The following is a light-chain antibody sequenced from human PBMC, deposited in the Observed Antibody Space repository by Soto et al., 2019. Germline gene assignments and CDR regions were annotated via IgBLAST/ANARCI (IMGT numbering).Light chain of an antibody. J-gene: IGLJ2*01. Sequence: QSALTQPPSESGSPGQSVTISCTGTSSDVDNYNFVSWYHQHPGKAPKLMIYEVNKRPSGVPDRFSGSKSGNTASLPVSGLQAEDEADYYYTSYAGSNNVVFGGGTQLTVL. CDR3: TSYAGSNNVV. CDR1: SSDVDNYNF. CDR2: EVN. V-gene: IGLV2-8*01.